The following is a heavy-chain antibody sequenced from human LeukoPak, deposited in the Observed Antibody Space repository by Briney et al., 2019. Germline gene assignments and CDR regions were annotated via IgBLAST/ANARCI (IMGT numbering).Heavy chain of an antibody. J-gene: IGHJ4*02. Sequence: SETLSLTCSVYGGSLSGYYWSWIRQTPGKGLELIGEINHSGSTTYYPPFKNRVTISVDTSKNQFSLKLSSVTAADRALYYCARQTTSGYLDYWGQGTLVTVS. CDR3: ARQTTSGYLDY. V-gene: IGHV4-34*01. D-gene: IGHD3-22*01. CDR1: GGSLSGYY. CDR2: INHSGST.